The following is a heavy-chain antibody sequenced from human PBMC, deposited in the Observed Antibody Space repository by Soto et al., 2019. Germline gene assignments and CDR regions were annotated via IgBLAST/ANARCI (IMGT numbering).Heavy chain of an antibody. D-gene: IGHD2-15*01. V-gene: IGHV3-21*01. Sequence: DVQLAESGGGLVQPGGSLRLSCVASGFTFSSYSMNWVRQAPGKGLEWVSSISSSSSYIYYADSVKGRFTISRDNAKNSLYLQMNSLGAEDTAVYYCARDRVVAAASDAFDIWGQGTMVTVSS. CDR1: GFTFSSYS. J-gene: IGHJ3*02. CDR2: ISSSSSYI. CDR3: ARDRVVAAASDAFDI.